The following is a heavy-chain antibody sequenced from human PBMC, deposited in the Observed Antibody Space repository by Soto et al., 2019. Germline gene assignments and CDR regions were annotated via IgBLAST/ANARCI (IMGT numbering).Heavy chain of an antibody. CDR3: ARDNYGGYFDWFHRLRTDYYGMDV. CDR2: IYYSGST. CDR1: GGSISSYY. V-gene: IGHV4-59*01. Sequence: QVQLQESGPGLVKPSETLSLTCTVSGGSISSYYWSWIRQPPGKGLEWIGYIYYSGSTNYNPSLKSRVTISVDTSKNQFSLKLSSVTAADTAVYYCARDNYGGYFDWFHRLRTDYYGMDVWGQGTTVTVSS. D-gene: IGHD3-9*01. J-gene: IGHJ6*02.